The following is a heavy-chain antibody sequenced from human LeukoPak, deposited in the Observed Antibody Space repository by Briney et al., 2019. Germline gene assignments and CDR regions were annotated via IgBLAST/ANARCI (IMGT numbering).Heavy chain of an antibody. CDR1: GFTFTSFS. D-gene: IGHD2-2*01. CDR2: INTVATYI. V-gene: IGHV3-21*04. Sequence: PGGSLRLSCAASGFTFTSFSFNWVRQAPGKGLDWVSSINTVATYIYYADSVRGRFTISRDNAKNSVYLQMDSLRAEDTAVYYCAKEPREYCSSTSCPNWFDSWGQGTLVTVSS. J-gene: IGHJ5*01. CDR3: AKEPREYCSSTSCPNWFDS.